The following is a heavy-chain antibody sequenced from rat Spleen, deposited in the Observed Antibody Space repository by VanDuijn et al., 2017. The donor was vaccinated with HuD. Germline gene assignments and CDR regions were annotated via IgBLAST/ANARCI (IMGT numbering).Heavy chain of an antibody. CDR1: GFSFSNFY. V-gene: IGHV5-25*01. CDR3: ARQEGHYGWGGMAD. J-gene: IGHJ4*01. D-gene: IGHD1-6*01. CDR2: ISTGVGNT. Sequence: EVQLVESGGGLVQPGRSMKLSCAASGFSFSNFYLAWVRQAPTRGLEWVASISTGVGNTYYRDSVKGRFTIDKNNAKTTLYLQRDSLRAEDTATYYGARQEGHYGWGGMADGGQETSGTVSS.